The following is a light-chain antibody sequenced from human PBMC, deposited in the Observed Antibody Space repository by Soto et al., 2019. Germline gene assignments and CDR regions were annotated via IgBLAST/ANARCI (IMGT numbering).Light chain of an antibody. J-gene: IGKJ2*01. V-gene: IGKV3-15*01. CDR1: KSVITN. CDR3: QQSNNWPPLT. CDR2: GAS. Sequence: RVITQSPAPLSVSPGERATLYCRASKSVITNGAWYKQKPDQAPMLLIYGASTRATGIPARFSGSRSGTEFTLTISSLQCEDCAFYYCQQSNNWPPLTYGQGTELEIK.